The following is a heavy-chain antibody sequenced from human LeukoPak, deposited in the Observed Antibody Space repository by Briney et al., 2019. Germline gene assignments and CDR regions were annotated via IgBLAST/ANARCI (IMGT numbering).Heavy chain of an antibody. CDR3: ARGGRGHIVVVPAALWFDP. Sequence: SETLSLTCAVYGGPFSGYYWSWIRQPPGKGLQWIGEINHSGSTNYNPSLKSRVTISVDTSKNQFSLKLSSVTAADTAVYYCARGGRGHIVVVPAALWFDPWGQGTLVTVSS. J-gene: IGHJ5*02. D-gene: IGHD2-2*01. CDR2: INHSGST. CDR1: GGPFSGYY. V-gene: IGHV4-34*01.